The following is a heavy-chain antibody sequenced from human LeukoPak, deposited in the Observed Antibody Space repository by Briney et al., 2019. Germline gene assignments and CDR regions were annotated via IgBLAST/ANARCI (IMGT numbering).Heavy chain of an antibody. D-gene: IGHD3-10*01. CDR1: GGSISSSNW. CDR3: AREVVRGVITRGLFDY. J-gene: IGHJ4*02. CDR2: IYHSGST. Sequence: PSGTLSLTCAVSGGSISSSNWWSWVRQPPGKGLEWIGEIYHSGSTNYNPSLKSRVTISVDKSKNQFSLKLSSVTAADTAVYYCAREVVRGVITRGLFDYWGQGTLVTVSS. V-gene: IGHV4-4*02.